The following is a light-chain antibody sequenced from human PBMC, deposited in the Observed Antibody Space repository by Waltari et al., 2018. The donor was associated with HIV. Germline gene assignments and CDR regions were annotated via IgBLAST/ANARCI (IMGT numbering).Light chain of an antibody. CDR1: TSDIGGYAY. CDR3: SSYASGTTLWL. CDR2: EVT. Sequence: QSALTQPASVSGSPGPSITISCSGTTSDIGGYAYVSWYQQIPSVAPNLILYEVTNLPSGVSNRFSGAKSGNTASLTISVLQSEEEAVYYCSSYASGTTLWLFGGGTQLTVL. V-gene: IGLV2-14*01. J-gene: IGLJ3*02.